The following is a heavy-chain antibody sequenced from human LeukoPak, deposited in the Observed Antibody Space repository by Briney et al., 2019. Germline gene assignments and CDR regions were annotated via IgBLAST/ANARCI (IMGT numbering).Heavy chain of an antibody. Sequence: GGSLRLSCAASGFTFSSYAMSWVRQAPGRGLEWISYISSNRDTIYYAASVKGRFTISRDNGRYSLYLQMNSLRDEDTAVYYCARGPGYGHYFDYWGQGALVTVSS. J-gene: IGHJ4*02. V-gene: IGHV3-48*02. CDR2: ISSNRDTI. CDR3: ARGPGYGHYFDY. CDR1: GFTFSSYA. D-gene: IGHD5-12*01.